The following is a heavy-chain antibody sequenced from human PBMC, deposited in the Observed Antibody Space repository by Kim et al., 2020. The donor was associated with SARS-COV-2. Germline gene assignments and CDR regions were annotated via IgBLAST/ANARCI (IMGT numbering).Heavy chain of an antibody. J-gene: IGHJ2*01. V-gene: IGHV4-31*03. Sequence: SETLSLTCTVSGGSISSGGYYWSWIRQHPGKGLVWIGYIYYSGSTYYNPVLKSRVTISVDTSKKQFSLKLSSVTAADTAVYYCARRVSGYGRDWYFNLWGRGTLVTVSA. CDR2: IYYSGST. D-gene: IGHD3-22*01. CDR3: ARRVSGYGRDWYFNL. CDR1: GGSISSGGYY.